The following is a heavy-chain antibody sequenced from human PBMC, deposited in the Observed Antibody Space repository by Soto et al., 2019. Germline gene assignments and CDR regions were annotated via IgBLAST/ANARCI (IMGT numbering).Heavy chain of an antibody. CDR3: ARGFYCSSTSCYAFDI. J-gene: IGHJ3*02. D-gene: IGHD2-2*01. Sequence: SVKVSCKASGGTFSSYAISWVRQAPGQGLEWMGGIIPIFGTANYAQKFQGRVTITADESTSTAYMELSSLRSEDTAVYYCARGFYCSSTSCYAFDIWGQGTMVT. V-gene: IGHV1-69*13. CDR2: IIPIFGTA. CDR1: GGTFSSYA.